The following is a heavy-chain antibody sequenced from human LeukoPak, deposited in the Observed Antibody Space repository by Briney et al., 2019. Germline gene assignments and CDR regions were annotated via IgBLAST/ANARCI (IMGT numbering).Heavy chain of an antibody. J-gene: IGHJ3*02. D-gene: IGHD3-22*01. Sequence: HPGGSLRLSCAASGFTFSSYGMHWVRQAPGKGLEWVAFIRYDGSNKYYADSVKGRFTISSDNSKNTLYLQMNSLRAEDTAVYYCARERRLVTMIAGGTDAFDIWGQGTMVTVSS. V-gene: IGHV3-30*02. CDR2: IRYDGSNK. CDR3: ARERRLVTMIAGGTDAFDI. CDR1: GFTFSSYG.